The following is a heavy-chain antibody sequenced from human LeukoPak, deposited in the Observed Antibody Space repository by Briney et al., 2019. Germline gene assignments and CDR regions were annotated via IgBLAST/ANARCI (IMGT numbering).Heavy chain of an antibody. CDR1: GYSISNGYY. CDR3: ARLSGQQLVPYGFDP. CDR2: IYYSGST. J-gene: IGHJ5*02. Sequence: SETLSLTCTVSGYSISNGYYWGWIRQPPGKGLEWIGSIYYSGSTYYNPSLKSRVTISVDTSKNQFSLKLSSVTAADTAVYYCARLSGQQLVPYGFDPWGQGTLVTVSS. D-gene: IGHD6-13*01. V-gene: IGHV4-38-2*02.